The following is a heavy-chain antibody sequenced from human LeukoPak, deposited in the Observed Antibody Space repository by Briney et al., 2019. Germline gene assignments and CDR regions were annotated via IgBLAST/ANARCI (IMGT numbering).Heavy chain of an antibody. Sequence: PGGSLRLSCAASGFTFSSYDMHWVRQAPGKGLEWVALIRYDGSNKYYADSVKGRFTISRDNSKNTLYLQMNSLRAEDTAVYYCAKEANGDYDYWGQGTLVTVSS. CDR1: GFTFSSYD. J-gene: IGHJ4*02. CDR2: IRYDGSNK. D-gene: IGHD4-17*01. CDR3: AKEANGDYDY. V-gene: IGHV3-30*02.